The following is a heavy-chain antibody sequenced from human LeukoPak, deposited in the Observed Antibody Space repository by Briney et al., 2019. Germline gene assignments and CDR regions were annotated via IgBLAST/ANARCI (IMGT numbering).Heavy chain of an antibody. J-gene: IGHJ6*02. Sequence: SVKVSCKASGGTXSSYAISWVRQAPGQGLEWMGRTIPILGIANYAQKFRGRVTITADKSTSTAYMELSSLRSEDTAVYYRARDLSSQRYYYYGMDVWGQGTTVTVSS. CDR2: TIPILGIA. CDR1: GGTXSSYA. CDR3: ARDLSSQRYYYYGMDV. D-gene: IGHD6-19*01. V-gene: IGHV1-69*04.